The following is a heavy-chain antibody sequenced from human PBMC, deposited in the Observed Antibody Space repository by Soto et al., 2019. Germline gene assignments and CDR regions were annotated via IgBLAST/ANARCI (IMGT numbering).Heavy chain of an antibody. CDR2: MFYSGIT. D-gene: IGHD1-26*01. Sequence: ETLSRSCTVSVHSSSSSRYYWDWILQPPGKGLEWIGNMFYSGITYYNASLRSRVTMSVDTSKNQFSLKLRSVIAADTAMYYCARRKYSGTFWSLDYWGQGTLVTVS. CDR1: VHSSSSSRYY. V-gene: IGHV4-39*01. CDR3: ARRKYSGTFWSLDY. J-gene: IGHJ4*02.